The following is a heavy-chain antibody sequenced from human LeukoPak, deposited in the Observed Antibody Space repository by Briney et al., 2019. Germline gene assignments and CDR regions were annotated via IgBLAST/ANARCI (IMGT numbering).Heavy chain of an antibody. J-gene: IGHJ3*02. Sequence: GGSLRLSCAASGSTFSDYYMSWIRQAPGKGLEWVSYISSSGSTIYYADSVKGRFTISRDNAKNSLYLQMNSLRAEDTAVYYCARAVPSSGYYGDDAFDIWGQGTMVTVSS. CDR1: GSTFSDYY. V-gene: IGHV3-11*01. D-gene: IGHD3-22*01. CDR2: ISSSGSTI. CDR3: ARAVPSSGYYGDDAFDI.